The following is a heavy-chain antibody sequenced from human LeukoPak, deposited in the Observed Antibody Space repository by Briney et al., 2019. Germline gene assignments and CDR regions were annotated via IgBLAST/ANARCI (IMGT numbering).Heavy chain of an antibody. CDR3: AREVWECSNGVCFPLVDY. D-gene: IGHD2-8*01. V-gene: IGHV3-48*01. CDR1: GFTFSSYD. CDR2: ISSRSSTI. Sequence: PGGSLRLSCAASGFTFSSYDIHWVRQAPGKGLEWVSYISSRSSTIYYADSVKGRFTISRDNAKNSLFLQMNSLRAEDTAVYYCAREVWECSNGVCFPLVDYWGQGTLVTVSS. J-gene: IGHJ4*02.